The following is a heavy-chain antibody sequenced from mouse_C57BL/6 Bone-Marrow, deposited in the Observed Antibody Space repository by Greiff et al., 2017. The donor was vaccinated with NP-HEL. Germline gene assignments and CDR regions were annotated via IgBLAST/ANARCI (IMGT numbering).Heavy chain of an antibody. D-gene: IGHD1-1*01. CDR2: IWSGGST. Sequence: QVQLKESGPGLVQPSQSLSITCTVSGFSLTSYGVHWVRQSPGKGLEWLGVIWSGGSTDYNAAFISRLSISKDNSKSQVFFKMNSLQADDTAIYYCARPLFITTVVATDYYAMDYWGQGTSVTVSS. CDR1: GFSLTSYG. V-gene: IGHV2-2*01. J-gene: IGHJ4*01. CDR3: ARPLFITTVVATDYYAMDY.